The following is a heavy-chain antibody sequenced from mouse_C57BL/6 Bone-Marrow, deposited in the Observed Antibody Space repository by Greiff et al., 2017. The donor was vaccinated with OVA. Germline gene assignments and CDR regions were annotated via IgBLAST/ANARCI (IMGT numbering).Heavy chain of an antibody. CDR3: ARSAMVTTHYAMDY. CDR2: IYWDDDK. V-gene: IGHV8-12*01. Sequence: QVQLKESGPGILQSSQTLSLTCSFSGFSLSTSGMGVSWIRQPSGKGLEWLAHIYWDDDKRYTPSLKSRLTISKDTSRNQVFLKITSVDTADTATYYCARSAMVTTHYAMDYWGQGTSVTVSS. CDR1: GFSLSTSGMG. D-gene: IGHD2-2*01. J-gene: IGHJ4*01.